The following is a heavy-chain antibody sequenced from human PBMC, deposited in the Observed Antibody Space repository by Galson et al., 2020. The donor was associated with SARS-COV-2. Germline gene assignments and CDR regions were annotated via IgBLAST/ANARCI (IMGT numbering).Heavy chain of an antibody. Sequence: ETGGSLRLSCTVSNGAITGHYWSWIRQTPGKGLEWIGYMYFGGSATYNPSLKSRVTISLDTPKNQFSLKLTSVTASDTAVYYCAKLAEGRRSSEDYWGQGTLVTVSS. J-gene: IGHJ4*02. D-gene: IGHD1-26*01. V-gene: IGHV4-4*09. CDR2: MYFGGSA. CDR3: AKLAEGRRSSEDY. CDR1: NGAITGHY.